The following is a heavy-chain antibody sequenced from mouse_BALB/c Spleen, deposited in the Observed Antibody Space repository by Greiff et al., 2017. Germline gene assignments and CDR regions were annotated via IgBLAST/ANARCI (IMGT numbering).Heavy chain of an antibody. CDR2: ISCYNGAT. D-gene: IGHD1-1*01. J-gene: IGHJ4*01. V-gene: IGHV1S34*01. Sequence: LVKTGASVKISCKASGYSFTGYYMHWVKQSHGKSLEWIGYISCYNGATSYNQKFKGKATFTVDTSSSTAYMQFNSLTSEDSAVYYCARGGSTVVAKDYAMDYWGQGTSVTVSS. CDR3: ARGGSTVVAKDYAMDY. CDR1: GYSFTGYY.